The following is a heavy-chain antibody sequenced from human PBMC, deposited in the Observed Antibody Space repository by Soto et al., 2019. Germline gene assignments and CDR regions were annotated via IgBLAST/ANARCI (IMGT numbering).Heavy chain of an antibody. J-gene: IGHJ6*02. Sequence: PGGGLRLSCAASGFTFSTYWMTWVRQAPGKGLEWVPRINEDGSEKYYVDSVKGRFSLSRDNAKNSLYVQMRSLRAEDTAVYYCAREWGTIFVVVPDYGLGVWGQGPTVPASS. D-gene: IGHD3-3*01. V-gene: IGHV3-7*01. CDR3: AREWGTIFVVVPDYGLGV. CDR2: INEDGSEK. CDR1: GFTFSTYW.